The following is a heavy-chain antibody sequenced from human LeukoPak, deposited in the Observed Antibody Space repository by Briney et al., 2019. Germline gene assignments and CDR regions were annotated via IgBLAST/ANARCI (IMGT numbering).Heavy chain of an antibody. CDR3: ARDSAKNYDILTGWYYFDY. Sequence: RWASVKVSCTASGGTFSSYAISWVRQAPGQGLEWMGGIIPIFGTANYAQKFQGRVTITADESTSTAYMELSSLRSEDTAVYYCARDSAKNYDILTGWYYFDYWGQGTLVTVSS. J-gene: IGHJ4*02. CDR1: GGTFSSYA. CDR2: IIPIFGTA. V-gene: IGHV1-69*13. D-gene: IGHD3-9*01.